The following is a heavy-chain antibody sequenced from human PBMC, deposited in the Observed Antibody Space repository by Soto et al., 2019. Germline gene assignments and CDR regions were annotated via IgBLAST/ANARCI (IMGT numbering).Heavy chain of an antibody. CDR2: IYYSGST. D-gene: IGHD3-16*02. CDR1: GGSVSSGSYY. J-gene: IGHJ4*02. CDR3: ARAHDYVWGSYRDY. Sequence: SETLSLTCTVSGGSVSSGSYYWSWIRQPPGKGLEWIGYIYYSGSTNYNPSLKSRVTISVDTSKNQFSLKLSSVTAADTAVYYCARAHDYVWGSYRDYWGQGTLVTVSS. V-gene: IGHV4-61*01.